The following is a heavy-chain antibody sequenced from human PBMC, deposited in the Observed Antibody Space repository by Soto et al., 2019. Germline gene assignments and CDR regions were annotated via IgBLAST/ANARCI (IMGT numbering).Heavy chain of an antibody. CDR2: VSGDGSST. D-gene: IGHD5-12*01. J-gene: IGHJ4*02. CDR1: GFTFSSSW. V-gene: IGHV3-74*01. Sequence: GGSLRLSCAASGFTFSSSWMHWVRQAPGKGLVWVSRVSGDGSSTNYADSVKGRFTISRDNAKNTLYLQMNSLRAEDAAVYYWQISPPGGGYSGFDFCSGGQGTLVTVSS. CDR3: QISPPGGGYSGFDFCS.